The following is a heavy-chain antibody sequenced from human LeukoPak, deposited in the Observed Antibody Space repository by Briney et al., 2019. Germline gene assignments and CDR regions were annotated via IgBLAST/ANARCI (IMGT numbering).Heavy chain of an antibody. CDR1: GFTFSSYW. CDR2: MNQDGRQK. CDR3: ARDSCLRVEY. V-gene: IGHV3-7*04. Sequence: PGESLRLSCAVSGFTFSSYWLSWGRQPPGKGLEGVDNMNQDGRQKYSVDPVKGRFTISRDNANDPLYLQMNSLRADDTAVYYCARDSCLRVEYWGRGALVAVRS. D-gene: IGHD2-15*01. J-gene: IGHJ4*02.